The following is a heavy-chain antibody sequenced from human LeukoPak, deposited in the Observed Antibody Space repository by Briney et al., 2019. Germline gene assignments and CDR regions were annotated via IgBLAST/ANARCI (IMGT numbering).Heavy chain of an antibody. CDR2: FHDDGTT. CDR3: TRREDSGLYGHYMEV. CDR1: GHPVRLNH. V-gene: IGHV3-53*01. Sequence: GGSLRLSRVAFGHPVRLNHISGVPQAPGKGLEWVSGFHDDGTTYFADAVKGRFTISRDNTKNMLFLQMNSLRAEDTAVYYGTRREDSGLYGHYMEVWGKGTTVTVSS. J-gene: IGHJ6*03. D-gene: IGHD3-10*01.